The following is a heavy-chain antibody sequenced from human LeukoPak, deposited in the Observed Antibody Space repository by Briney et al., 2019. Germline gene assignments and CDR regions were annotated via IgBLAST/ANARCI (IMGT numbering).Heavy chain of an antibody. V-gene: IGHV1-46*01. CDR3: ARDNSVGDIAWWFDP. J-gene: IGHJ5*02. D-gene: IGHD3-10*01. Sequence: ASVKVSCKASGGTFSSYAIIWVRQAPGQGLEWVGLINPTGTTTLYAQKFQGRVTLTRDMSTSTDYMELRSLKSEDTAVYYCARDNSVGDIAWWFDPWGQGTLVTVSS. CDR1: GGTFSSYA. CDR2: INPTGTTT.